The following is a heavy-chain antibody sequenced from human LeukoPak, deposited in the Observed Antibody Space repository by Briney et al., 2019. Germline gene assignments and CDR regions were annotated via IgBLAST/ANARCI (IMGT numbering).Heavy chain of an antibody. CDR2: IYHSGST. J-gene: IGHJ6*03. CDR1: GYSISSGYY. CDR3: ARGPSGDYGYYMDV. Sequence: SETLSLTCTVSGYSISSGYYWGWIRQPPGKGLEWIGTIYHSGSTYYNPSLKSRVTISVDTSKNQFSLKLSSVTAADTAVYYCARGPSGDYGYYMDVWGKGTTVTVSS. V-gene: IGHV4-38-2*02. D-gene: IGHD4-17*01.